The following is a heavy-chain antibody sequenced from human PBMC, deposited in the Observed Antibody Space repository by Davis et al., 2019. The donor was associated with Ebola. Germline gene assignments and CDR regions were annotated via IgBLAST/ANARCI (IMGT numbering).Heavy chain of an antibody. V-gene: IGHV3-21*01. CDR2: ISTTSRFL. CDR1: GFTFTNYS. J-gene: IGHJ6*02. CDR3: ARDKRSSWYGGMDV. D-gene: IGHD6-19*01. Sequence: GESLKISCAASGFTFTNYSMNWVRQAPGKGLEWVSSISTTSRFLSYVDSVKGRFTISRDNAKNSVYLQMSSLRAEDTAVYFCARDKRSSWYGGMDVWGQGTTVTVSS.